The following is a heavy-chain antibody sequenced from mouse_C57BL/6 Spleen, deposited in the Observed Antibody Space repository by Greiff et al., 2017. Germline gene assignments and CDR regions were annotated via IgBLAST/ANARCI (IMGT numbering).Heavy chain of an antibody. D-gene: IGHD1-1*01. CDR1: GFNIKDYY. J-gene: IGHJ1*03. V-gene: IGHV14-1*01. CDR3: TTITTVVAPNWYFDV. CDR2: IDPEDGDT. Sequence: EVQLQQSGAELVRPGASVKLSCTASGFNIKDYYMHWVKQRPEQGLEWIGRIDPEDGDTEYAPKFQGKATMTADTSSNTAYLQLSSLTSEDAAVCYCTTITTVVAPNWYFDVWGTGTTVTVSS.